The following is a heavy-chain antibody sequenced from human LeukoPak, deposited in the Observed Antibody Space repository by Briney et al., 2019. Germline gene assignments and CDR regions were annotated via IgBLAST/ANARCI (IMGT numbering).Heavy chain of an antibody. CDR1: GGSISSHY. CDR3: ARVSPSRYGYDI. D-gene: IGHD2-2*01. CDR2: IYYSGST. Sequence: SETLCLTCTVSGGSISSHYWSWIRQPPGKGLEWIGYIYYSGSTNYNPSLKRRVTISVDTSKNQFSLKLSSVTAADTAVYYCARVSPSRYGYDIWGQGTMVTVSS. V-gene: IGHV4-59*11. J-gene: IGHJ3*02.